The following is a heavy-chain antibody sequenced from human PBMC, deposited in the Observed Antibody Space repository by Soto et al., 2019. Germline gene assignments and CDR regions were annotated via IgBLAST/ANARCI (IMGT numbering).Heavy chain of an antibody. Sequence: ASVKVSCKASGGTFSSYAISWVRQAPGQGLEWMGGIIPIFGTANYAQKFQGRVNITADESTSTAYMELSSLRSEDTAVYYCARYDFWSCYHGGFDPWGQGTLVTVSS. CDR1: GGTFSSYA. V-gene: IGHV1-69*13. CDR2: IIPIFGTA. CDR3: ARYDFWSCYHGGFDP. J-gene: IGHJ5*02. D-gene: IGHD3-3*01.